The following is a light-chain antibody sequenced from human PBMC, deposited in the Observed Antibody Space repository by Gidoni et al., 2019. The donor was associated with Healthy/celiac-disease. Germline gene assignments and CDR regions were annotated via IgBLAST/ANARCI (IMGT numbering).Light chain of an antibody. CDR3: QQRSNWPLT. J-gene: IGKJ4*01. Sequence: EIVLTQSPATLSLSPGERATLSCRASQSVSSYLDWYQQKPGQAPRLLIYYASNRATGIPARFSGSGSGTDFTLTISSLEPEDFAVYYCQQRSNWPLTFGGGTKVEIK. V-gene: IGKV3-11*01. CDR1: QSVSSY. CDR2: YAS.